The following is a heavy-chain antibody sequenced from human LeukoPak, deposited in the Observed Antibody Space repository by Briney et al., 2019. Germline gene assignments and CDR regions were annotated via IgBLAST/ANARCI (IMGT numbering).Heavy chain of an antibody. Sequence: ASVKASCKTSGYTFTGYYMHWVRQAPGQGLEWMGWINPNSGATNYAQRFQGRVTVTRDTSISTTYMELSRLRSDDTAVYYCARDPSSWIDYWGQGTLVTVSS. J-gene: IGHJ4*02. V-gene: IGHV1-2*02. CDR2: INPNSGAT. CDR3: ARDPSSWIDY. D-gene: IGHD6-13*01. CDR1: GYTFTGYY.